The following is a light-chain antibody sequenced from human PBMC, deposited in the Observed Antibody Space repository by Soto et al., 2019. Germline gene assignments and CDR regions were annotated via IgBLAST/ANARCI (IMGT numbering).Light chain of an antibody. CDR2: DAS. CDR3: QQRSDWPGLS. CDR1: QSVSSY. V-gene: IGKV3-11*01. J-gene: IGKJ4*01. Sequence: EIVLTQSPATLSSSPGEIATLSCRASQSVSSYLAWYQQKPGQAPRLLIYDASNRATGIPARFSGSGPGTDFTLTISSLEPEDFAVYYCQQRSDWPGLSFGGGTKVEIK.